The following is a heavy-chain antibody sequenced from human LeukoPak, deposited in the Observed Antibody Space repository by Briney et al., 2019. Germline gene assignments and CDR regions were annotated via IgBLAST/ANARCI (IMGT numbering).Heavy chain of an antibody. D-gene: IGHD3-10*01. CDR2: ISYDGSNK. V-gene: IGHV3-30*04. CDR1: GFTFSSYA. J-gene: IGHJ1*01. CDR3: ARGGSGSYSYAEYFQH. Sequence: PGGSLRLSCAASGFTFSSYAMHWVRQAPGKGLEXXXDISYDGSNKYYADSVKGRFTISRDNSKNTLYLQMNSLRAEDTAVYYCARGGSGSYSYAEYFQHWGQGTLVTVSS.